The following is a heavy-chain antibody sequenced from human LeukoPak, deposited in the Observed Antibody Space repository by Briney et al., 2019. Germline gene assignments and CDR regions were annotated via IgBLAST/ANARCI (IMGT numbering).Heavy chain of an antibody. D-gene: IGHD2-2*01. Sequence: GGSLRLSCAASGFTFNTYAMSWVRQAPGKGLEWVSVVSGSDGSTYYADSVKGRFTISRDNSKNTLYLQMNSLRAEDTAVYYCAKARSGSSASCYNYWGQGTLVTVSS. V-gene: IGHV3-23*01. CDR2: VSGSDGST. J-gene: IGHJ4*02. CDR3: AKARSGSSASCYNY. CDR1: GFTFNTYA.